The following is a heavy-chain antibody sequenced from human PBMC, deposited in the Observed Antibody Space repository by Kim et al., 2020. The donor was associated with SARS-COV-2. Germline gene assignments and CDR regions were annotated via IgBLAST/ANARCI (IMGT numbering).Heavy chain of an antibody. Sequence: PVKGRFTISRDDSKNTLYLQMNSLKTEDTAVYYCTTAGIVVVPAAIWFDPWGQGTLVTVSS. J-gene: IGHJ5*02. V-gene: IGHV3-15*01. D-gene: IGHD2-2*01. CDR3: TTAGIVVVPAAIWFDP.